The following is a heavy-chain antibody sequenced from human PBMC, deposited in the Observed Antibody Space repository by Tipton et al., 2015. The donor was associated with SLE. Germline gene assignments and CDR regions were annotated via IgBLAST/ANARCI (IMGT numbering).Heavy chain of an antibody. Sequence: GSLRLSCAASGFTFDDYGMSWVRQAPGKGLEWVSSISSSSSYIYYADSVKGRFTISRDNAKNSLYLQMNSLRAEDTAVYYCTRDPEYCSGGSCYSYYYYGMDVWGQGTTVTVSS. CDR1: GFTFDDYG. V-gene: IGHV3-21*03. J-gene: IGHJ6*02. CDR3: TRDPEYCSGGSCYSYYYYGMDV. D-gene: IGHD2-15*01. CDR2: ISSSSSYI.